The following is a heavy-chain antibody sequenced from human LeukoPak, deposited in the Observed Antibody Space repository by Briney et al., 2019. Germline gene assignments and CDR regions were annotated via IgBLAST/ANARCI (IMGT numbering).Heavy chain of an antibody. D-gene: IGHD1-26*01. J-gene: IGHJ4*02. CDR1: GGSFSGYY. V-gene: IGHV4-34*01. CDR3: ARRLEYSGSKGVFDY. CDR2: INHSGST. Sequence: PSETLSLTCAVYGGSFSGYYWSWIRQPPGKGLEWIGEINHSGSTNYNASLKSRVTISVDTSKNQFSLKLSSVTAADTAVYYCARRLEYSGSKGVFDYWGQGTLVTVSS.